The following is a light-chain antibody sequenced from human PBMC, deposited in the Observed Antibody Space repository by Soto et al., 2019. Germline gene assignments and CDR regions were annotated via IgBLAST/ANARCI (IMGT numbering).Light chain of an antibody. CDR1: QSFIKNY. J-gene: IGKJ1*01. V-gene: IGKV3-20*01. CDR3: QQYGSSGT. CDR2: GAT. Sequence: EIVLTQSPGTLSLSPGERATLSCRASQSFIKNYLSWYQQTPGHAPRLLIYGATNRATGIPDRFSGSGSGTAFTPTISRLEPEDFAVYYCQQYGSSGTFGQGTKVDIK.